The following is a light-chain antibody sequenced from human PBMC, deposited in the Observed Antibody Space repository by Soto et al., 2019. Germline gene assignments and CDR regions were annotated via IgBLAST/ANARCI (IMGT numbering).Light chain of an antibody. V-gene: IGLV1-40*01. J-gene: IGLJ1*01. CDR2: GNS. CDR1: SSNIGAGYD. CDR3: QSYARSLSFWEG. Sequence: QSVLTQPPSVSGAPGQRLTISCTGSSSNIGAGYDVHWYQQLPETAPKLLIYGNSNRPSEVPDRFYGSKSGTSASLAITGLQADDEAEYYGQSYARSLSFWEGFGTGTKLTVL.